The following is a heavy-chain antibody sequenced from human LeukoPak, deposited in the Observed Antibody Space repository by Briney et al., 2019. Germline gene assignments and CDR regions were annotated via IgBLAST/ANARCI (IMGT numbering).Heavy chain of an antibody. V-gene: IGHV5-10-1*01. CDR2: INPSDSYT. CDR1: GYRFTSYW. J-gene: IGHJ4*02. CDR3: ARQLDILTGYGY. D-gene: IGHD3-9*01. Sequence: GESLRISCKGSGYRFTSYWISWVRQMPGKGLEWMGKINPSDSYTDYGPSFQGHVTISADKSISTAYLQWSSLTASDTAIYYCARQLDILTGYGYWGQGTLVAVSP.